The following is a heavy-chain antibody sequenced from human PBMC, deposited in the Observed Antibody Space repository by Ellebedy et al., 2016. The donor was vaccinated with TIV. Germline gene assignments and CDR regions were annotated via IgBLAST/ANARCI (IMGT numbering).Heavy chain of an antibody. CDR1: GGSISSSSYY. V-gene: IGHV4-61*01. CDR2: IYYSGST. CDR3: ARAARWYSHGMDV. Sequence: MPSETLSLTCTVSGGSISSSSYYWSWLRQPPGKGLEWIGYIYYSGSTNYNPSLKSRVTISVDTSKNQFSLKLSSVTAADTAVYYCARAARWYSHGMDVWGQGTTVTVSS. D-gene: IGHD4-23*01. J-gene: IGHJ6*02.